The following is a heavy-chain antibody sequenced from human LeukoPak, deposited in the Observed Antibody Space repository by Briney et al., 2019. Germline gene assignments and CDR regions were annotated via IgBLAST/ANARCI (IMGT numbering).Heavy chain of an antibody. D-gene: IGHD4-23*01. V-gene: IGHV1-69*13. CDR1: GGTFSSYA. Sequence: SVKVSCKASGGTFSSYAISWVRQAPGQGLEWMGGIIPIIGTANYAQKFQGRVTITADESTSTAYMELSSLRSEDTAVYYCARRSPSISYGGYAPKGWFDPWGQGTLVTVSS. J-gene: IGHJ5*02. CDR2: IIPIIGTA. CDR3: ARRSPSISYGGYAPKGWFDP.